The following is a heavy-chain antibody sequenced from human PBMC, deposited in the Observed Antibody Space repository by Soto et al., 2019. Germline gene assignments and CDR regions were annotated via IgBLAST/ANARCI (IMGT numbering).Heavy chain of an antibody. CDR1: GFTFCSSA. D-gene: IGHD2-15*01. J-gene: IGHJ4*02. Sequence: PGCSPRLSCAASGFTFCSSAMSWVRQAPGKGLEWVSAISGSGGSTYYADSVKGRFTISRDNSKNTLYLQMNSLRAEDTAVYYCAKPSSVVVVAATLAYCGQGTLVTVSS. CDR3: AKPSSVVVVAATLAY. CDR2: ISGSGGST. V-gene: IGHV3-23*01.